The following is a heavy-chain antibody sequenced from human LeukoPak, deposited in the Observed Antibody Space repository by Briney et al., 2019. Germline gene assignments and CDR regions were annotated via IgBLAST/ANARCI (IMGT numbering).Heavy chain of an antibody. CDR2: IYYSGST. CDR1: GGSISSYY. CDR3: ARVMLYCSGGSCYRGRCNWFDP. V-gene: IGHV4-59*12. J-gene: IGHJ5*02. D-gene: IGHD2-15*01. Sequence: SETLSLTCTVSGGSISSYYWSWIRQPPGKGLEWIGYIYYSGSTNYNPSLKSRVTISVDTSKNQFSLKLSSVTAADTAVYYCARVMLYCSGGSCYRGRCNWFDPWGQGTLVTVSS.